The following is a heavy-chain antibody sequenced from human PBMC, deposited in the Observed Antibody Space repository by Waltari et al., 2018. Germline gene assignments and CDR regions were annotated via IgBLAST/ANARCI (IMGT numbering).Heavy chain of an antibody. D-gene: IGHD3-10*01. CDR2: VDPEDGET. Sequence: EVQLVQSGAEVKKPGATVKISCKASVYTFTDYYMHWVQQAPGKGLEWMGRVDPEDGETKYAEKLQGRVTITADTSTDTAYMELSSLRSEDTAVYYCATSLVLLYYNWFDPWGQGTLVTVSS. V-gene: IGHV1-69-2*01. J-gene: IGHJ5*02. CDR1: VYTFTDYY. CDR3: ATSLVLLYYNWFDP.